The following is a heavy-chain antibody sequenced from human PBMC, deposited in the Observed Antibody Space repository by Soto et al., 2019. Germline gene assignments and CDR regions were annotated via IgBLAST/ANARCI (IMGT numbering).Heavy chain of an antibody. J-gene: IGHJ4*02. V-gene: IGHV4-31*03. CDR3: ARGAELELPTRYFDY. D-gene: IGHD1-7*01. CDR1: GGSISSGGYY. Sequence: QVQLQESGPGLVKPSQTLSLTCTVSGGSISSGGYYWSWIRQHPGKGLEWIGYIYYSGSTYYNPSLKSRVTISVDTSKNQFSLKLSSVTAADTAVYYCARGAELELPTRYFDYWGQRTLVTVSS. CDR2: IYYSGST.